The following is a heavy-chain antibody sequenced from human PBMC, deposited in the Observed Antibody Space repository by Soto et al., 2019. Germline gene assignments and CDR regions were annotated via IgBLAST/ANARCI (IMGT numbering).Heavy chain of an antibody. J-gene: IGHJ6*02. D-gene: IGHD2-8*01. Sequence: ASVKVSCKASGYSFADYHIHWVRQAPGQGLEWLGRINPKSGGTSTAQKFQGWVTITTDTSISTASIELTRLTSDDTAIYYCARGDSTDCSNGVCSFFYNHDMDVCGQGTTVAAS. CDR1: GYSFADYH. CDR3: ARGDSTDCSNGVCSFFYNHDMDV. CDR2: INPKSGGT. V-gene: IGHV1-2*04.